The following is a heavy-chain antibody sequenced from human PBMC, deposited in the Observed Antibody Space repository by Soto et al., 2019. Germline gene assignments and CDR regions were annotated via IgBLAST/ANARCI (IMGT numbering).Heavy chain of an antibody. J-gene: IGHJ6*02. V-gene: IGHV3-33*01. D-gene: IGHD3-10*01. CDR3: ARDDEYSGNGTDV. CDR2: ILNDGSNR. CDR1: GFTFSNYG. Sequence: QVQLVESGGGVVQPGRYLRLSCAASGFTFSNYGMHWVRQAPGKGLEWVAVILNDGSNRYHADSVKDRFTISRDNSKNTLYLQMNSLRAEDTAVYYCARDDEYSGNGTDVWGQGTTVTVS.